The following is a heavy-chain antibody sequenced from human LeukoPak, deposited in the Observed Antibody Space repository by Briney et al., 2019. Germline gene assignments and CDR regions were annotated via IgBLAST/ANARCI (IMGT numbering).Heavy chain of an antibody. CDR1: GFIFDDYA. CDR2: ISWNSGRI. Sequence: GGSLGLSCAASGFIFDDYAVHWVRQAPGKGLEWVSGISWNSGRIGYADSVKGRFSISRDDAKKSLYLQMNSLRPDDTALYYCAKADTSRSYSYYFDDWGQGTLVTVSS. D-gene: IGHD3-22*01. J-gene: IGHJ4*02. V-gene: IGHV3-9*01. CDR3: AKADTSRSYSYYFDD.